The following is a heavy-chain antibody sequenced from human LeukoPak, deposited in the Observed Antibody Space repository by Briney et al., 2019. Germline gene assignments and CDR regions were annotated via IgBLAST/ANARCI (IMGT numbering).Heavy chain of an antibody. Sequence: GGSLRLSCAASGFTVSDNYMSWVRQAPGKGLEWVSVIYSDGSTYYADSVKGRFTISRGNSKNTVYLQMNSLRAEDTAVYYCARDPGYDYGYDYWGQGTLVTVSS. CDR1: GFTVSDNY. CDR2: IYSDGST. D-gene: IGHD5-18*01. J-gene: IGHJ4*02. CDR3: ARDPGYDYGYDY. V-gene: IGHV3-66*01.